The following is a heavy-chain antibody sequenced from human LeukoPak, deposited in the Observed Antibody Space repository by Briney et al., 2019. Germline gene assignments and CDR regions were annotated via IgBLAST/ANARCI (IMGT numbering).Heavy chain of an antibody. V-gene: IGHV3-30-3*01. Sequence: GRSLRLSCAASGFTFSSYAMHWVRQAPGKGLEWVAVISYDGSNKYYADSVKGRFTISRDNAKNSLYLQMNSLRAEDTAVYYCARDQVGGAFDIWGQGTMVTVSS. D-gene: IGHD3-16*01. CDR1: GFTFSSYA. CDR3: ARDQVGGAFDI. CDR2: ISYDGSNK. J-gene: IGHJ3*02.